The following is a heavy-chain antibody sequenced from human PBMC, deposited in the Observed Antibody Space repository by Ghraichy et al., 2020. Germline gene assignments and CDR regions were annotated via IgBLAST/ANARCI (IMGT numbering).Heavy chain of an antibody. V-gene: IGHV4-34*01. CDR1: GASFSGYY. CDR3: YAGGAAAGTQN. D-gene: IGHD6-13*01. Sequence: ESLNISCAVYGASFSGYYWGWIRQPPGKGLEWIGEANHGGGTKYNPSLKSRVTISEDTSKNQFSLKLNSVTAADTAVYYCYAGGAAAGTQNWGQGTLVTVSS. CDR2: ANHGGGT. J-gene: IGHJ4*02.